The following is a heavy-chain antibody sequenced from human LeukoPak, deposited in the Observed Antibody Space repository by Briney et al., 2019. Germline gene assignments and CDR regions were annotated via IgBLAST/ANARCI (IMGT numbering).Heavy chain of an antibody. V-gene: IGHV3-48*01. J-gene: IGHJ4*02. CDR3: ARPAPGTYSTFDY. Sequence: GGSLRLSCAASGFTFSSYTMNWVRQAPGKGLEWVSYISNSGSALNYTDSVKGRFTIFRDNAKNSLYLQMNSLRAEDTAVYYCARPAPGTYSTFDYSGPGTLVTVSS. CDR2: ISNSGSAL. D-gene: IGHD6-13*01. CDR1: GFTFSSYT.